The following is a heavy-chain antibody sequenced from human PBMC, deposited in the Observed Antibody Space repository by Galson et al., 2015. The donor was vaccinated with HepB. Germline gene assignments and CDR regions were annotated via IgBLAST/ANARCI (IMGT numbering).Heavy chain of an antibody. V-gene: IGHV3-21*01. Sequence: SLRLSCAASGFTFSSYSMNWVRQAPGKGLEWVSSISSSSSYIYYADSVKGRFTISRDNAKNSLYLQMNSLRAEDTAVYYCARSYDFWSGLNYYYYMDVWGKGTTVTVSS. CDR1: GFTFSSYS. CDR3: ARSYDFWSGLNYYYYMDV. J-gene: IGHJ6*03. CDR2: ISSSSSYI. D-gene: IGHD3-3*01.